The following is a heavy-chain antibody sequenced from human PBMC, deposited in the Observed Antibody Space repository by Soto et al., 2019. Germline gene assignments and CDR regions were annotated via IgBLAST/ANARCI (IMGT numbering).Heavy chain of an antibody. CDR2: ILYDGSNK. D-gene: IGHD6-6*01. CDR3: AKPISSSSLFGAFDI. V-gene: IGHV3-30*18. Sequence: VGSLRLSCAASGFTFSSYGMHWVRQAPGKGLEWVAVILYDGSNKYYADSVKGRFTISRDNSKNTLYLQMNSLRAEDTAVYYCAKPISSSSLFGAFDIWGQGTMVTVSS. CDR1: GFTFSSYG. J-gene: IGHJ3*02.